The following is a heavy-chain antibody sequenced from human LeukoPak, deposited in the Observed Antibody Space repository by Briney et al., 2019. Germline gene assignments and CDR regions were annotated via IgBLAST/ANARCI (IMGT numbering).Heavy chain of an antibody. CDR1: GGSISSYY. V-gene: IGHV4-59*01. CDR2: IYYSGST. J-gene: IGHJ6*03. CDR3: ARDRYYYYMDV. Sequence: KASETLSLTCTVSGGSISSYYWSWLRQPPGKGLEWIGYIYYSGSTNYNPSLKSRVTISVDTSKNQFSLKLSSVTAADTAVYYCARDRYYYYMDVWGKGTTVTVSS.